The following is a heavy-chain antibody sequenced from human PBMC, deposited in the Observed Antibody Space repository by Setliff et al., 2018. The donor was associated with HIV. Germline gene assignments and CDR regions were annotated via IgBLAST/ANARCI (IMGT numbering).Heavy chain of an antibody. Sequence: SETLSLTCAVSGDSISSHDWWSWVRQPPGKGLEWIGEIHHSGSTNYDPSLKSRATILVDKSKNEFSLKLSSVTAADTAVYYCARDLAWPGYFDYWGQGTLVTVSS. CDR3: ARDLAWPGYFDY. CDR1: GDSISSHDW. D-gene: IGHD3-10*01. CDR2: IHHSGST. V-gene: IGHV4-4*02. J-gene: IGHJ4*02.